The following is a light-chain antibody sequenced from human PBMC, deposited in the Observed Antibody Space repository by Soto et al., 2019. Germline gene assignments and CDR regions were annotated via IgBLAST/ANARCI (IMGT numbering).Light chain of an antibody. CDR1: TGAVTSTYY. Sequence: QTVVTQEPSLTVSPGGTVTLTCASSTGAVTSTYYPNWFQQKPGQAPRSLIFSTSIRYSWTPARFSGSLLGGKAALTLSDVRPEDEADYYCQLYYGATRVFGGGTKLTVL. V-gene: IGLV7-43*01. CDR2: STS. J-gene: IGLJ3*02. CDR3: QLYYGATRV.